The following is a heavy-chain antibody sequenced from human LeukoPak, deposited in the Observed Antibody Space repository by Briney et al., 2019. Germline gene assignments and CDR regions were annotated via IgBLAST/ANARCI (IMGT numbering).Heavy chain of an antibody. Sequence: PGGSLRLSCAASGFSFSSYAMHWVRQAPGKGLEWVAIISYDGSNKDYAVSVKGRFTISRDNSKNTLDLQMISLRPEDTAVYYCSRDRYYHDNLSKKTYYYYYGMDVWGQGTTVTVSS. CDR1: GFSFSSYA. CDR2: ISYDGSNK. CDR3: SRDRYYHDNLSKKTYYYYYGMDV. V-gene: IGHV3-30-3*01. D-gene: IGHD3-22*01. J-gene: IGHJ6*02.